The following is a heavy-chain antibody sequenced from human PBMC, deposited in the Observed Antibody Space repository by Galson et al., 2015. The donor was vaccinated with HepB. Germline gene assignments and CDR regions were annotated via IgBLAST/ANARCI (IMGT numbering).Heavy chain of an antibody. J-gene: IGHJ6*03. D-gene: IGHD3-10*01. CDR2: IIPIFGTA. CDR1: GGTFSSYA. CDR3: ARSYYGSGSYYPYYYYYYMDV. Sequence: SVKVSCKASGGTFSSYAISWVRQAPGQGLEWMGGIIPIFGTANYAQKLQGRVTITADESTSTAYMELSSLRSEDTAVYYCARSYYGSGSYYPYYYYYYMDVWGKGTTVTVSS. V-gene: IGHV1-69*13.